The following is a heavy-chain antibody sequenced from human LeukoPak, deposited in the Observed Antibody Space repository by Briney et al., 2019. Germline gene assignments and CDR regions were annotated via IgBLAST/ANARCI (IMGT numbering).Heavy chain of an antibody. CDR2: IYYSGST. J-gene: IGHJ4*02. CDR3: ASNWNSGIDY. D-gene: IGHD1-7*01. CDR1: GGSITSYY. V-gene: IGHV4-39*07. Sequence: SETLFLTCSVSGGSITSYYWGWIRQPPGKGLEWIGSIYYSGSTYYNPSLKSRVTISVDTSKNQFSLKLSSVTAADTAVYYCASNWNSGIDYWGQGTLVTVSS.